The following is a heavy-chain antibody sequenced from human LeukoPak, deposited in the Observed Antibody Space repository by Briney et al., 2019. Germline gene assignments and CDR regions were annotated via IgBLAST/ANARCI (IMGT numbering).Heavy chain of an antibody. CDR2: IYYSGST. D-gene: IGHD3-16*01. V-gene: IGHV4-59*01. CDR3: ARRGLYWFDP. CDR1: GGSISSYY. J-gene: IGHJ5*02. Sequence: SETLCLTCTASGGSISSYYWSWIRQPPGKGLEWIGYIYYSGSTNYNPSLKSRVTISVDTSKNQFSLKLSSVTAADTAVYYCARRGLYWFDPWGQGTLVTVSS.